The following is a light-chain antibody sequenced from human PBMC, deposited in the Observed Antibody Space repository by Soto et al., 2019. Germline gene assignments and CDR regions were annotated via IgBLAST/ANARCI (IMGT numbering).Light chain of an antibody. Sequence: DIRVTQSPSSLSASVGDRVTITCQASQDISKYINWYQQKPGQAPKLLIYDASNLETGVPSRFSGGGSGTDSTFNINSLQPEYIATYYCQQNRDLPTFGGGTKVEIK. J-gene: IGKJ4*01. V-gene: IGKV1-33*01. CDR3: QQNRDLPT. CDR2: DAS. CDR1: QDISKY.